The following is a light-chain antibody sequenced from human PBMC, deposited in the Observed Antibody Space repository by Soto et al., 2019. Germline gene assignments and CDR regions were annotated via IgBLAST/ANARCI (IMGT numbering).Light chain of an antibody. V-gene: IGLV2-14*03. Sequence: QSVLTQPASVSGSPGESITISCTGTSSDVGGYNSVSWYQHHPGKAPQLILYDVGDRPSGVSYRFSGSKSGNTASLTISGLQAEEEADYFCSSFTSSMPNVFGSGTKVTVL. J-gene: IGLJ1*01. CDR1: SSDVGGYNS. CDR3: SSFTSSMPNV. CDR2: DVG.